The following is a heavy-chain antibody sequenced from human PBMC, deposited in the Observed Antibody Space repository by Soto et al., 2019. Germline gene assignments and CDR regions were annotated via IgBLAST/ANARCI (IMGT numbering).Heavy chain of an antibody. J-gene: IGHJ6*02. D-gene: IGHD5-18*01. CDR2: IYYSGST. V-gene: IGHV4-59*01. Sequence: SETLSLTCTVSGGSISSYYWSWIRQPPGKGLEWIGYIYYSGSTNYNPSLKSRVTISVDTSKNQFSLKLSSVTAADTAVYYCARTGDTAMVTGDYYYYGMDVWGQGTTVTVSS. CDR1: GGSISSYY. CDR3: ARTGDTAMVTGDYYYYGMDV.